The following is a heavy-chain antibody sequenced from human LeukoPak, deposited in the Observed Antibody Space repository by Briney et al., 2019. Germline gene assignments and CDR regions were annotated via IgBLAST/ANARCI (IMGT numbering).Heavy chain of an antibody. CDR2: ISSSSSYI. Sequence: GGSLRLSCAASGFTFSSYWMHWVRQAPGKGLEWVSSISSSSSYIYYADSVKGRFTISRDNAKNSLYLQMNSLRAEDTAVYYCARGPSVVTDPFDYWGQGTLVTVSS. D-gene: IGHD4-23*01. J-gene: IGHJ4*02. V-gene: IGHV3-21*01. CDR3: ARGPSVVTDPFDY. CDR1: GFTFSSYW.